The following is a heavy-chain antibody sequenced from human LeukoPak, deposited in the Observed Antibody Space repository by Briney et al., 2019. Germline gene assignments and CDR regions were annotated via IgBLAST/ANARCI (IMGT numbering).Heavy chain of an antibody. V-gene: IGHV4-31*03. CDR2: IYYSGST. CDR3: ARAQIGDTAMVTEGWFDP. J-gene: IGHJ5*02. CDR1: GGSISSGGYY. D-gene: IGHD5-18*01. Sequence: SETLSLTCTVSGGSISSGGYYWSWIRQHPGKGLEWIGHIYYSGSTYYNPSLKSRVTISVDTSKNQFSLKLSSVTAADTAVYYCARAQIGDTAMVTEGWFDPWGQGTLVTVSS.